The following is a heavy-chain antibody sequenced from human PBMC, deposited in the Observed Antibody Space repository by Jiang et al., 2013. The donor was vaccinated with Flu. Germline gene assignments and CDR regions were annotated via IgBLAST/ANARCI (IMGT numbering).Heavy chain of an antibody. D-gene: IGHD3-3*01. J-gene: IGHJ6*02. Sequence: QLLESGAEVKKPGESLKISCKGSGYSFTSYWIGWVRQMPGKGLEWMGIIYPGDSDTRYSPSFQGQVTISADKSISTAYLQWSSLKASDTAMYYCARRDDFWSDPYYGMDVWGQGTAVTVSS. CDR2: IYPGDSDT. CDR3: ARRDDFWSDPYYGMDV. V-gene: IGHV5-51*03. CDR1: GYSFTSYW.